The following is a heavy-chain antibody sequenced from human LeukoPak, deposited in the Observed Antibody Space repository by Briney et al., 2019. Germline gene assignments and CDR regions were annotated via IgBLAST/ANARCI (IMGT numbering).Heavy chain of an antibody. J-gene: IGHJ3*02. CDR3: ARYSPSSFDI. V-gene: IGHV4-4*02. Sequence: SETLSLTCAVSGGPISSTNWWSWVRQTPGKGLEWIGSIYYSGSTSYNPSLKSRVTIPIDTSKNQFSLKVNSVTAADTAVYYCARYSPSSFDIWGQGTMVTVSS. D-gene: IGHD4-11*01. CDR2: IYYSGST. CDR1: GGPISSTNW.